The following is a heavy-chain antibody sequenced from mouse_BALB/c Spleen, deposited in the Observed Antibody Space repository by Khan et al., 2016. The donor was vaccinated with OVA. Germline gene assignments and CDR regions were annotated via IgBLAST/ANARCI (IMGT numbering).Heavy chain of an antibody. V-gene: IGHV9-3-1*01. Sequence: QIQLVQSGPELKKPGETVKISCKASGYTFTNYGMNWVKQAPGKGLKWMGWINTYTGEPTYADDFKGRFAFSLETSASTAYLQINNLKNEDTATVFCERDVGKVYAMDYWGQGTSVTVSS. CDR1: GYTFTNYG. CDR3: ERDVGKVYAMDY. D-gene: IGHD1-3*01. J-gene: IGHJ4*01. CDR2: INTYTGEP.